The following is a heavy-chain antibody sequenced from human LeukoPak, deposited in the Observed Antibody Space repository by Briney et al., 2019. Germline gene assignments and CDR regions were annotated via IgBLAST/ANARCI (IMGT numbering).Heavy chain of an antibody. CDR2: IWYDGSNK. J-gene: IGHJ5*02. CDR3: ARDPNSSGWYMYNWFDP. Sequence: GGSLRLSCAASGFTFSSYGMHWVRQAPGKGLEWVAVIWYDGSNKYYADSVKGRFTISRDNSKNTLYLQMNSLRAEDTAVYYCARDPNSSGWYMYNWFDPWGQGTLVTVSS. CDR1: GFTFSSYG. D-gene: IGHD6-19*01. V-gene: IGHV3-33*01.